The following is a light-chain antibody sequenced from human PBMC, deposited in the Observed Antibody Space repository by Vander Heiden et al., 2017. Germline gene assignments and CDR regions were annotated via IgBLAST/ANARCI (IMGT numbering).Light chain of an antibody. CDR3: QQYFSTPLT. V-gene: IGKV4-1*01. Sequence: DIVMTQSPDSLAVSLGERATSNCKSSQSLLYSSNNRNYLAWYQQKPGQPPTLLIYWASARESGVPDRFSGSGSGTDFTLTISSLQAEDVAVYYCQQYFSTPLTFGGGTKVEIK. CDR1: QSLLYSSNNRNY. J-gene: IGKJ4*01. CDR2: WAS.